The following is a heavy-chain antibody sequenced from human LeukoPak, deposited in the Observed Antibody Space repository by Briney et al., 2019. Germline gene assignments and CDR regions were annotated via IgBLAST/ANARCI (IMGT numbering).Heavy chain of an antibody. CDR1: GGSISGYY. V-gene: IGHV4-34*01. D-gene: IGHD3-9*01. CDR3: ARGNILTGYCFDY. CDR2: IHYSGAT. J-gene: IGHJ4*02. Sequence: SESLSLTCAVYGGSISGYYWSWIRQPPGKGLEWIGEIHYSGATNYNPSLKSRVTISIDTSKNQMSLKLSSVTAADTAVYYCARGNILTGYCFDYWGQGSLVTVSS.